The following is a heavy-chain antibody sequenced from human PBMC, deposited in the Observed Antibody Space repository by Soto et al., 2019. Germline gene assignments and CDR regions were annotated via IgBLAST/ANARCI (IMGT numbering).Heavy chain of an antibody. CDR3: AQRGEYYYYYMVV. CDR2: ISSSSSYI. V-gene: IGHV3-21*01. Sequence: EVQLVESGGGLVKPGGSLRLSCAASGFTFSSYSMNWVRQAPGKGLEWVSSISSSSSYIYYADSVKGRFTISRDNAKNSLYLQMNSLRAEDTAVYYCAQRGEYYYYYMVVRGKGTKVTVSS. D-gene: IGHD3-16*01. J-gene: IGHJ6*03. CDR1: GFTFSSYS.